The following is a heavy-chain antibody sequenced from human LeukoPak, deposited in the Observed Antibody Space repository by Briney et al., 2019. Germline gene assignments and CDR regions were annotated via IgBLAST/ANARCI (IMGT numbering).Heavy chain of an antibody. CDR1: GYTLTELS. Sequence: GASVKVSCKVSGYTLTELSMHWVRQAPGKGLEWMGGFDPEDGETIYAQKFQGRVTMTEDTSTDTAYMELSSLRSEDTAVYYCATAKPVGARGYYYYYGMDVWGQGTTVTVSS. D-gene: IGHD1-26*01. CDR3: ATAKPVGARGYYYYYGMDV. CDR2: FDPEDGET. V-gene: IGHV1-24*01. J-gene: IGHJ6*02.